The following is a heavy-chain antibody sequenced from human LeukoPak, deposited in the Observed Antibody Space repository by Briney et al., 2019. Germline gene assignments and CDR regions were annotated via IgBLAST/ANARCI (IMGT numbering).Heavy chain of an antibody. V-gene: IGHV3-53*01. CDR2: IYSGGST. D-gene: IGHD2-15*01. Sequence: PGGSLRLSCAASGFTVSSNYMSWVRQAPGKGLEWVSVIYSGGSTYYADSVKGRFTISRDNSKNTLYLQMNSLGAEDTAVYYCASCSGGSWDYFDYWGQGTLVTVSS. J-gene: IGHJ4*02. CDR3: ASCSGGSWDYFDY. CDR1: GFTVSSNY.